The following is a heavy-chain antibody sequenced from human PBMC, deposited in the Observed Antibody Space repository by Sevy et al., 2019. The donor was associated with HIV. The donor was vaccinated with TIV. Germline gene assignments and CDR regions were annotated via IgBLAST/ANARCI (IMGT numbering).Heavy chain of an antibody. CDR3: AKDQGYSNYLFDY. D-gene: IGHD4-4*01. J-gene: IGHJ4*02. Sequence: GGSLRLSCAASGFTFSSYGMHWVRQAPGKGLEWVAVISYDGSNKYYADSVKDRFTISRDNSKNTLYLQMNSLRAEDTAVYYCAKDQGYSNYLFDYWGQGTLVTVSS. V-gene: IGHV3-30*18. CDR1: GFTFSSYG. CDR2: ISYDGSNK.